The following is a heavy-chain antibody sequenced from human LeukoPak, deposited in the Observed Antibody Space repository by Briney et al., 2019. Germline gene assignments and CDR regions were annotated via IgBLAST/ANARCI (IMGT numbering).Heavy chain of an antibody. J-gene: IGHJ4*02. V-gene: IGHV3-48*04. D-gene: IGHD3-16*01. Sequence: GGSLRLSCAASGFAFSSYSMDWVRQAPGKGLELVSYISSNSRTTYYADSVKGRFTISRDNAKNSLYLQMNSLRAEDTAVYYWGGNTRLGGGDRGDYWGQGTLVTVSS. CDR2: ISSNSRTT. CDR1: GFAFSSYS. CDR3: GGNTRLGGGDRGDY.